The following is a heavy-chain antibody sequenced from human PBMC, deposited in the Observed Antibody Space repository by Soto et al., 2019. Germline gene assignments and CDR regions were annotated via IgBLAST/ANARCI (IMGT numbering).Heavy chain of an antibody. J-gene: IGHJ6*02. CDR1: GFTLSSYA. D-gene: IGHD1-26*01. V-gene: IGHV3-23*01. CDR2: ISGSGNRT. Sequence: GGSLSLSCAASGFTLSSYAMSWVRQAPGKGLEWVSAISGSGNRTFHADSVKGRFTISRDNAKNALYLQMNSLRVEDTAVYYCAKEVTSGSYSHYYYGLHVCGQGTMVTVSS. CDR3: AKEVTSGSYSHYYYGLHV.